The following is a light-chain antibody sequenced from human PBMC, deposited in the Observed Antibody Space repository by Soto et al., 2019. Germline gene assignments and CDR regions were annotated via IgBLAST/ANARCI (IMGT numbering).Light chain of an antibody. V-gene: IGKV1-12*02. Sequence: DIQMTQSPSTLSASVGDRVTITCRASQSINTWLAWYQQKPGKAPKLLIYAASSLQSGVPSRFSGSGSGTDFTLTISSLQPEDFATYYCQQANSFPSTFGQGTRLEIK. CDR1: QSINTW. J-gene: IGKJ5*01. CDR2: AAS. CDR3: QQANSFPST.